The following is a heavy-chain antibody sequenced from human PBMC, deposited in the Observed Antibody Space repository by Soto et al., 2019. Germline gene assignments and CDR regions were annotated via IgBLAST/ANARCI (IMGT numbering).Heavy chain of an antibody. J-gene: IGHJ6*02. CDR3: ARDEGCGGDCYTRGYYYYGMDV. V-gene: IGHV3-48*03. Sequence: PGGSLRLSCAASGFTFSSYEMNWVRQAPGKGLEWVSYISSSGSTIYYADSVKGRFTISRDNAKNSLYLQMNSLRAEDTAVYYCARDEGCGGDCYTRGYYYYGMDVWGQGTTVTVSS. D-gene: IGHD2-21*02. CDR1: GFTFSSYE. CDR2: ISSSGSTI.